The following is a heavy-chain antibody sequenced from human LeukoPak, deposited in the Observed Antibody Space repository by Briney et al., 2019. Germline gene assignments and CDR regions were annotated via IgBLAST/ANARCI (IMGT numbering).Heavy chain of an antibody. CDR3: ARAGSPPGYYYYMDV. J-gene: IGHJ6*03. D-gene: IGHD3-10*01. CDR2: INHSGST. Sequence: PSETLSLTCAVYGGSFSGYYWSWIRQPPGKGVEWIGEINHSGSTNYNPSLKSRVTISVDTSKNQFSLKLSSVTAADTAVYYCARAGSPPGYYYYMDVWGKGTTVTVSS. V-gene: IGHV4-34*01. CDR1: GGSFSGYY.